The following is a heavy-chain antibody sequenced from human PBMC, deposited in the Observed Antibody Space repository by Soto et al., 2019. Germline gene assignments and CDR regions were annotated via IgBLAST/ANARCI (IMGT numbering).Heavy chain of an antibody. CDR1: GGSIGGVGYS. CDR2: MYHSGTF. Sequence: SETLSLTCAVSGGSIGGVGYSWSWIRQPPEGGLEWIGYMYHSGTFLKSPSLKTRLTMSLDMSKNQFSLTLNSMTAADAAVYYCARAQFYSGSGNYNNLMFDAWGQGSQVTVSS. D-gene: IGHD3-10*01. CDR3: ARAQFYSGSGNYNNLMFDA. V-gene: IGHV4-30-2*01. J-gene: IGHJ5*02.